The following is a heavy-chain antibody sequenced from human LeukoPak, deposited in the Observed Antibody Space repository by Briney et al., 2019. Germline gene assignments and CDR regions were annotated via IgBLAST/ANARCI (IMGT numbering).Heavy chain of an antibody. V-gene: IGHV5-51*01. J-gene: IGHJ4*02. CDR3: ARGYYYDRSGYPDY. D-gene: IGHD3-22*01. CDR1: GYTFTSYW. Sequence: GESLKISCKGSGYTFTSYWIGWVRQMPGKGLEWMGIIYPGDSDTRYSPSFQGQVTISADKSINTAYLQWSTLKASDTAMYYCARGYYYDRSGYPDYWGQGALVTVSS. CDR2: IYPGDSDT.